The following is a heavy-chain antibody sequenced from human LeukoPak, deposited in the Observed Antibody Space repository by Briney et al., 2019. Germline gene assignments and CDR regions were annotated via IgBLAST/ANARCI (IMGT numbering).Heavy chain of an antibody. J-gene: IGHJ4*02. CDR1: GFTLSTYN. V-gene: IGHV3-21*01. CDR3: ARDAVTGYSSGWYKPFPFDS. Sequence: GGSLRLSCAASGFTLSTYNMNWVGQAPGKGLEWVSSISSSSSYLFFADSVKGRFSISRDNTKNSLYLQMSGLRAGDTAVYYCARDAVTGYSSGWYKPFPFDSWGQGTLVTVSS. CDR2: ISSSSSYL. D-gene: IGHD6-19*01.